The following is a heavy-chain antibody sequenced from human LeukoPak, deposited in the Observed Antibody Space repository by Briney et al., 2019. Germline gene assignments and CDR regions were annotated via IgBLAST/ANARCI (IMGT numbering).Heavy chain of an antibody. J-gene: IGHJ6*02. V-gene: IGHV3-23*01. D-gene: IGHD4-17*01. CDR1: GFTFSNYA. CDR2: ISGSGHST. Sequence: GGSLRLSCAASGFTFSNYAMRWVRQAPGKGLEWLSAISGSGHSTYYADSVKGRFTISRDNSKNTLYLQMDSLRAEDTAVYYCAKGLGDYDYYYYYGMDVWGQGTTVTVSS. CDR3: AKGLGDYDYYYYYGMDV.